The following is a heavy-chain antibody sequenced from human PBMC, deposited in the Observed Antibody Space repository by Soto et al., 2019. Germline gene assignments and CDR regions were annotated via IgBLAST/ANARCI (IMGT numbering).Heavy chain of an antibody. D-gene: IGHD3-10*01. CDR1: GYTFTSYG. CDR3: ARGYYGSGSYYAPPHYFYYYGMDV. Sequence: QVQLVQSGAEVKKPGASVKVSCKASGYTFTSYGISRVRQAPGQGLEWMGWISAYNGNTNYAQKLQGRVTMTTDTSTSTAYMELRSLRSDDTAVYYCARGYYGSGSYYAPPHYFYYYGMDVWGQVTTVTVSS. V-gene: IGHV1-18*01. J-gene: IGHJ6*02. CDR2: ISAYNGNT.